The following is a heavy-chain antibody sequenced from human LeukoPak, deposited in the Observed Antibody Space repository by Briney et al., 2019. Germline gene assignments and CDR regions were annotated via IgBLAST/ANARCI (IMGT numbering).Heavy chain of an antibody. CDR2: IIPIFGTA. V-gene: IGHV1-69*05. CDR3: SSTSRDAFDI. Sequence: SVKVSCKASGGTFSSYAISWVRQAPGQGLEWMGEIIPIFGTANYAQKFQGRVTITTDESTSTAYMELSSLRSEDTAVYYCSSTSRDAFDIWGQGTMVTVSS. CDR1: GGTFSSYA. D-gene: IGHD2-2*01. J-gene: IGHJ3*02.